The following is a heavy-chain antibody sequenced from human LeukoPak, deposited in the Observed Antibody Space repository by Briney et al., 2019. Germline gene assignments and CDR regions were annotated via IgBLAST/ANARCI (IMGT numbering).Heavy chain of an antibody. D-gene: IGHD5-24*01. CDR2: IYSSGTT. CDR3: ARLRWLQPFDS. CDR1: GGSIRSYY. Sequence: SETLSLTCTVSGGSIRSYYWSWIRQPPGKGLEWIGHIYSSGTTNYNPSLKSRVTISLDTPKNQFSLKLSSVTAADTAVYYCARLRWLQPFDSWGQGIPVTVSS. V-gene: IGHV4-4*09. J-gene: IGHJ5*01.